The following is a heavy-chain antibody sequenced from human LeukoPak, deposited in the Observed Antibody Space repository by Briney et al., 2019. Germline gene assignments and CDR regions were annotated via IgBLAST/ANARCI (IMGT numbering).Heavy chain of an antibody. CDR1: GYTFTSYG. Sequence: KVSCKASGYTFTSYGISWVRQAPGQGLEWMGWISAYNGNTNYAQKLQGRVTMTTDTSTSTAYMELRSLRSDDTAVYYCARVTQRDYGRTGFDYWGQGTLATVSS. D-gene: IGHD4-17*01. CDR2: ISAYNGNT. CDR3: ARVTQRDYGRTGFDY. J-gene: IGHJ4*02. V-gene: IGHV1-18*04.